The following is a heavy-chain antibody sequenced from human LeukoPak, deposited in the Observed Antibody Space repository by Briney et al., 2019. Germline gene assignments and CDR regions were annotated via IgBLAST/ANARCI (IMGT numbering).Heavy chain of an antibody. J-gene: IGHJ1*01. Sequence: GGSLRLSCAASGFTFSSYGMHWVRQAPGKGLEWVAVIWYDGSNKYYADSVKGRFTISRDNSKNTLYLQMNSLRAEDTAVYYCARDRGRYSSSGYGYFQHWGQGTLVTVSS. CDR3: ARDRGRYSSSGYGYFQH. CDR2: IWYDGSNK. CDR1: GFTFSSYG. V-gene: IGHV3-33*01. D-gene: IGHD6-6*01.